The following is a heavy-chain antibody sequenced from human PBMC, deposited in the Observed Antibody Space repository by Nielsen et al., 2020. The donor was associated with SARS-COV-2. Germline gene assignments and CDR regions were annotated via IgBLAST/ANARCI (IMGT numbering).Heavy chain of an antibody. CDR1: GFPFSSYE. V-gene: IGHV3-73*01. Sequence: GESLKISCAASGFPFSSYEMNWVRQASGKGLEWIGRIRSKANIYATAYAASVKGRFTISRDDSKNTAYLQMNSLRTEDTAIYHCTRVNPISGSWFDAFDIWGQGTVVTVSS. CDR3: TRVNPISGSWFDAFDI. CDR2: IRSKANIYAT. J-gene: IGHJ3*02. D-gene: IGHD6-13*01.